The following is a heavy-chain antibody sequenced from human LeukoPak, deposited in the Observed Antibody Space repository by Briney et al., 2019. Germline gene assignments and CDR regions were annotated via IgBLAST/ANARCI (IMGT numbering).Heavy chain of an antibody. CDR3: AKELAARKPFDY. D-gene: IGHD6-6*01. J-gene: IGHJ4*02. Sequence: GGSLRLSCAASGFTFSNYGMNWVRQAPVKGLEWVSALSDSGTNTYYADSVKGRFTISRDNSKNTLYLQMNSLRAEDTAIYYCAKELAARKPFDYWGQGTLVTVSA. CDR2: LSDSGTNT. CDR1: GFTFSNYG. V-gene: IGHV3-23*01.